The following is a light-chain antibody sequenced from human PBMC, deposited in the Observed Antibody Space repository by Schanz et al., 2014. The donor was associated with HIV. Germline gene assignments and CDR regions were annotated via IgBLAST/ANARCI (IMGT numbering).Light chain of an antibody. V-gene: IGLV1-40*01. CDR1: SSNLGAGYE. J-gene: IGLJ1*01. CDR2: GNN. CDR3: LSYDRSLSGPYL. Sequence: QSVLTQPPSVSGAPGQRVTISCTGSSSNLGAGYEVHWYRQLPGTAPKLLIYGNNNRPSGVPDRFSGSKSGSSASLAISGLQAEDEADYYCLSYDRSLSGPYLFGTGTKLTVL.